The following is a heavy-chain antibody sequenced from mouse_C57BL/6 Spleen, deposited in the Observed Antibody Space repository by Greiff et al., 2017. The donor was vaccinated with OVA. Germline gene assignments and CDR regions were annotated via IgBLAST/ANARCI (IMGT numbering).Heavy chain of an antibody. V-gene: IGHV1-15*01. D-gene: IGHD1-1*01. Sequence: VQLQQSGAELVRPGASVTLSCKASGYTFTDYEMHWVKQTPVHGLEWIGAIDPETGGTAYNQKFKGKAILTADKSSSTAYMELRSLTSEDSAVYDCTRAGSSYEAWFAYWGQGTLVTVSA. CDR2: IDPETGGT. CDR1: GYTFTDYE. J-gene: IGHJ3*01. CDR3: TRAGSSYEAWFAY.